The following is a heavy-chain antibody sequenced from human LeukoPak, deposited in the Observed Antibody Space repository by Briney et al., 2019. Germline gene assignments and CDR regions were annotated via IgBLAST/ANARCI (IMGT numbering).Heavy chain of an antibody. CDR1: GYTFTGYY. CDR2: INPNSGGT. V-gene: IGHV1-2*02. D-gene: IGHD2-21*02. J-gene: IGHJ5*02. Sequence: ASVKVSCKASGYTFTGYYMHWVRQAPGQGLEWMGWINPNSGGTNYAQKFQGRVTMTRDTSISTAYMELSRLRSEDTAVYYCARGAYCGGDCYFWFDPWGQGTLVTVSS. CDR3: ARGAYCGGDCYFWFDP.